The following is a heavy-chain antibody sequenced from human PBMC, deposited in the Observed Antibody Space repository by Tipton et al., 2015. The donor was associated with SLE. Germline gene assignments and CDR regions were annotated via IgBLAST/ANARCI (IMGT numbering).Heavy chain of an antibody. CDR1: GDSFTSYW. J-gene: IGHJ4*02. CDR3: ARRSVAGTDY. D-gene: IGHD6-19*01. Sequence: QSGPEVKKSGESLKISCKGSGDSFTSYWIAWVRQMPGKGLEWMGIIYPGDSATRYRPSFQGQVTISVDKSISTAYLQWSSLKASDTAMYYCARRSVAGTDYWGQGTLVTVSS. CDR2: IYPGDSAT. V-gene: IGHV5-51*01.